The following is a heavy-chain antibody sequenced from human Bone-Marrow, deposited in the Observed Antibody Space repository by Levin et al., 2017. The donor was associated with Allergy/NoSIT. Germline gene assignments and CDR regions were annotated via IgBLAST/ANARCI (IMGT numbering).Heavy chain of an antibody. CDR1: GFTFTDYG. V-gene: IGHV3-23*01. CDR2: ISATADVT. D-gene: IGHD3-10*01. CDR3: AGDVGGPGHFFDC. J-gene: IGHJ4*02. Sequence: PGGSLRLSCTASGFTFTDYGMSWVRQAPGKGLEWVSTISATADVTHFADSVRGRFTISRDNSKNTLFLHMNSRSAEDTAIYYCAGDVGGPGHFFDCWGQGTLVTVSS.